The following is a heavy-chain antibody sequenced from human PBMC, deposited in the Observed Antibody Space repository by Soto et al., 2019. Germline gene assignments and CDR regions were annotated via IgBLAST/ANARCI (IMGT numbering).Heavy chain of an antibody. CDR2: IGTAGDT. CDR3: ARGIAAAGHVGEAFDI. CDR1: GFTFSSYD. V-gene: IGHV3-13*01. J-gene: IGHJ3*02. Sequence: GGSLRLSCAASGFTFSSYDMHWVRQATGKGLEWVSAIGTAGDTYYPGSVKGRFTISRENAKNSLYLQMNSLRAGDTAVYYCARGIAAAGHVGEAFDIWGQGTMVTVSS. D-gene: IGHD6-13*01.